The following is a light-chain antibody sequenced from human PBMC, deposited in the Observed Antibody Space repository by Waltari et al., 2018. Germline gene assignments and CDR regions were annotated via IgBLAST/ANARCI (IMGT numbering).Light chain of an antibody. Sequence: QSALTQPRSVSGSPGQSVTISCTGTSSDVGGYNYVSRYQPLPGEAPKLIIYEINKRPSGVPDPFSGSKSGKPASLTISGLQAEDEADYYCCSYAGSYTFGVFGGGTKVTVL. CDR2: EIN. CDR1: SSDVGGYNY. V-gene: IGLV2-11*01. J-gene: IGLJ2*01. CDR3: CSYAGSYTFGV.